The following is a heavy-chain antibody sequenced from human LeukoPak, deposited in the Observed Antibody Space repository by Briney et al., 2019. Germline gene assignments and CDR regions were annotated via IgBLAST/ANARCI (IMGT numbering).Heavy chain of an antibody. D-gene: IGHD1-26*01. Sequence: ASVKVSCKASGYTFTDYYMHWVRQAPGQGLEWMGWINPHSGGTDHAQKFQGRATTTRDTSISTAYMELSRLRSDDTAVYYCARDMDSGPDFFDYWGLGTLVTVSS. CDR2: INPHSGGT. CDR1: GYTFTDYY. V-gene: IGHV1-2*02. CDR3: ARDMDSGPDFFDY. J-gene: IGHJ4*02.